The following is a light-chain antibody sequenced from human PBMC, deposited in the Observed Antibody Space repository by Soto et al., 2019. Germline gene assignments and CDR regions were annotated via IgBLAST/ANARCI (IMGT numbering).Light chain of an antibody. J-gene: IGKJ3*01. CDR1: QSVSSY. Sequence: EIVLTQSPATLSLSPGERATLSCRASQSVSSYLAWHQQKPGQAPRLLISAASNRATGIPDRFSGSGSGTDFTLTISRLEPEDFAVYYCQQYGTSPFAFGPGTKVDIK. CDR2: AAS. V-gene: IGKV3-20*01. CDR3: QQYGTSPFA.